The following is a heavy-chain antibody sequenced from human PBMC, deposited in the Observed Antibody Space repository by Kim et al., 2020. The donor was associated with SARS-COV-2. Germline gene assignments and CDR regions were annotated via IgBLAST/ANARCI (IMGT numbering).Heavy chain of an antibody. V-gene: IGHV3-53*01. J-gene: IGHJ3*01. CDR3: AKGGTAGGTDAFDF. CDR2: LSSDGRT. D-gene: IGHD6-13*01. CDR1: GFIVSSNY. Sequence: GGSLRLSCAASGFIVSSNYMNWVRQAPGKGLEWVADLSSDGRTKYIDSVKGRFTISRDNSKNTVYLQMDSLRAEDTAVYYCAKGGTAGGTDAFDFCGQGTMVTGSS.